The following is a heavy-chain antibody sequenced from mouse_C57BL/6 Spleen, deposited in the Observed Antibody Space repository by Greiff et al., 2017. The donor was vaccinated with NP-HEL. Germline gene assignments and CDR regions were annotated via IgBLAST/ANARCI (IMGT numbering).Heavy chain of an antibody. D-gene: IGHD2-4*01. Sequence: EVQLQESGPGLVKPSQSLSLTCSVTGYSITSGYYWNWIRQFPGNKLEWMGYISYDGSNNYNPSLKNRISITRDTSKNQFFLKLNSVTTEDTATYYCARGGIDYDGSMDYWGQGTSVTVSS. CDR1: GYSITSGYY. J-gene: IGHJ4*01. CDR2: ISYDGSN. V-gene: IGHV3-6*01. CDR3: ARGGIDYDGSMDY.